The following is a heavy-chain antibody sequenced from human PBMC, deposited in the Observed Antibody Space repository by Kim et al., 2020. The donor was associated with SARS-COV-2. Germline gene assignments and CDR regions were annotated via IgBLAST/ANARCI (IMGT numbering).Heavy chain of an antibody. CDR3: AKGQGQQLVLGWFDP. J-gene: IGHJ5*02. CDR2: ISYDGSNK. Sequence: GGSLRLSCAASGFTFSSYGMHWVRQAPGKGLEWVAVISYDGSNKYYADSVKGRFTISRDNSKNTLYLQMNSLRAEDTAVYYCAKGQGQQLVLGWFDPWGQGTLVTVSS. V-gene: IGHV3-30*18. CDR1: GFTFSSYG. D-gene: IGHD6-13*01.